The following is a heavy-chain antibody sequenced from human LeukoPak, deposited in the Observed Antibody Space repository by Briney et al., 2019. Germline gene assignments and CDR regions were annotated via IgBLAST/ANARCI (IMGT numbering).Heavy chain of an antibody. CDR2: IKQDGSEK. CDR3: AGVTGNNWFDP. J-gene: IGHJ5*02. CDR1: GFTFSTYN. V-gene: IGHV3-7*01. Sequence: PGGSLRLSCAASGFTFSTYNMNWVRQAPGKGLEWVANIKQDGSEKYYVDSVKGRFTISRDNAKNSLYLQMNSLRAEDTAVYYCAGVTGNNWFDPWGQGTLVTVSS. D-gene: IGHD2-21*02.